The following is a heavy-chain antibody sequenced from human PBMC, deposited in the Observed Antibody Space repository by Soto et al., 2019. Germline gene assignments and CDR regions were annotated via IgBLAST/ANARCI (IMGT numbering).Heavy chain of an antibody. CDR2: ISSDGSRK. CDR1: GFTFSSYA. Sequence: QVQLVESGGGVVQPGRSLRLSCAASGFTFSSYAMHWVRQAPGKGLEWAAVISSDGSRKYYADSVKGRFTISRDNSKNTLYVEMNTLRAEDTAVYYCARRDSGSSYYYGMDVWGQGTTVTVSS. V-gene: IGHV3-30-3*01. CDR3: ARRDSGSSYYYGMDV. D-gene: IGHD6-6*01. J-gene: IGHJ6*02.